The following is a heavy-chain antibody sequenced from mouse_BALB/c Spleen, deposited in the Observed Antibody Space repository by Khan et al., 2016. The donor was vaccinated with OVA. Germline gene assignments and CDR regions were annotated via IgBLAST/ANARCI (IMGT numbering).Heavy chain of an antibody. Sequence: EVQLQESGPSLVKPSQTLSLTCSVTGDSITSGYWSWIRKFPGNKLEYMGYMIYTGYTDYNPSLTSRLAITRHPSTNQYYLQLHSVTTEDTATYYCARSTYRYAFAYWGQGTLVTVSA. CDR1: GDSITSGY. CDR2: MIYTGYT. CDR3: ARSTYRYAFAY. J-gene: IGHJ3*01. D-gene: IGHD2-14*01. V-gene: IGHV3-8*02.